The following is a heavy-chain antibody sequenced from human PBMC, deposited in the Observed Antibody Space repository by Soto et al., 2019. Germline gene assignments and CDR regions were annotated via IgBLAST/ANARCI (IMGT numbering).Heavy chain of an antibody. CDR2: ISSSSSYI. J-gene: IGHJ6*02. CDR1: GFTFSSYS. V-gene: IGHV3-21*01. CDR3: ARDLSYCSSTSCLKTPHYYYYGMDV. D-gene: IGHD2-2*01. Sequence: GGSLRLSCAASGFTFSSYSMNWVRQAPGKGLEWVSSISSSSSYIYYADSVKGRFTISRDNAKNSLYLQMNSLRAEDTAVYYCARDLSYCSSTSCLKTPHYYYYGMDVWGQGTTVTVSS.